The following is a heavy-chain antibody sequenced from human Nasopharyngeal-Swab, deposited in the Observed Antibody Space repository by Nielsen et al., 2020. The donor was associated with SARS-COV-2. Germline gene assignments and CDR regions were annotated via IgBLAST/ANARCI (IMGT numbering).Heavy chain of an antibody. CDR2: IRSKTYGGAP. J-gene: IGHJ3*02. D-gene: IGHD1-26*01. Sequence: GGSLRLSCRTSGFTFGDYAMSWFRKAPGKGLEWVGFIRSKTYGGAPEYAASVKGRFTISRDGAESIAYLQMNSLETEDTGVYYCARSVGSFYGQGAFDIWGQGTMVTVSS. CDR1: GFTFGDYA. V-gene: IGHV3-49*01. CDR3: ARSVGSFYGQGAFDI.